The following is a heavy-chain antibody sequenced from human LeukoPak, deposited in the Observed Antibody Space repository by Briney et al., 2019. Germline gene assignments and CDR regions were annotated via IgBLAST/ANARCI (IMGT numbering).Heavy chain of an antibody. Sequence: ASVKVSCKASGYTFTTYAISWVRQAPGQGLEWMGWISTYNGNTNYAQMLQGRVTMTTDTSTSTAYMELRSLRSDDTAVYYCARGAAAAGIDYYYYMDVWGKGTTVTVSS. V-gene: IGHV1-18*01. CDR3: ARGAAAAGIDYYYYMDV. J-gene: IGHJ6*03. CDR2: ISTYNGNT. CDR1: GYTFTTYA. D-gene: IGHD6-13*01.